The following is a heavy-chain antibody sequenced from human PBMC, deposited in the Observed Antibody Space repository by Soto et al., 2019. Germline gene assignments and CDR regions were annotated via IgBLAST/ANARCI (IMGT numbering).Heavy chain of an antibody. D-gene: IGHD2-21*01. V-gene: IGHV3-23*01. CDR1: GFTFNDYA. CDR2: ISNRGSSA. Sequence: EVHLLQSGGGLVQPGESLSLSCVASGFTFNDYAMHWVRQTPGKGLEWVAAISNRGSSAFYADSVKGRFTISRNKSTKTLTLEMHTPRGEDTAVYFCAKAFCDAATCVPCKSWGQGTAAAVSP. J-gene: IGHJ4*02. CDR3: AKAFCDAATCVPCKS.